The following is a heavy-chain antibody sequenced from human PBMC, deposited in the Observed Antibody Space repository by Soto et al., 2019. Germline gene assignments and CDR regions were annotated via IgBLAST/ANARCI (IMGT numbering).Heavy chain of an antibody. D-gene: IGHD2-21*01. V-gene: IGHV3-74*01. J-gene: IGHJ4*02. CDR2: IKSDGSST. CDR1: GFTFSSFW. Sequence: EVQLVESGGGLVQPGGSLRLSCAASGFTFSSFWMHWVRQTPGKGLVWVSRIKSDGSSTTYADSVKGRFTISRDNAKNTLYLQMNSRRAEDTAVYYWTRQPRAEYSVVVYWGQGTLVTVSS. CDR3: TRQPRAEYSVVVY.